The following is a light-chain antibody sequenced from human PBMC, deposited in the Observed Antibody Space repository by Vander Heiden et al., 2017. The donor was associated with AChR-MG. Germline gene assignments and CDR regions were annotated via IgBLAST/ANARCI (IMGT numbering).Light chain of an antibody. CDR3: QQYSNWPLT. CDR2: GAS. J-gene: IGKJ4*01. Sequence: EIVMTQSPATLSVSPGERATLSCRASQSVGSNLAWYQQKPGQAPRLLIYGASTRATGIPAGFSGTGSGTEFTLTISSLQSEDFAVYHCQQYSNWPLTFGGGTKVDIK. V-gene: IGKV3-15*01. CDR1: QSVGSN.